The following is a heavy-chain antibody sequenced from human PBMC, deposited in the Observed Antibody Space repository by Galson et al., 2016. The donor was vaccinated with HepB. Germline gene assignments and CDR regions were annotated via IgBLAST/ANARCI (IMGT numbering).Heavy chain of an antibody. D-gene: IGHD6-19*01. Sequence: SLRLSCAASGFTFSSYWMHWVRQAPGKGLVWVSRIDNDGSSTSYADSVKGRFTISRDNAKNTLYLQMNSLRAEDTAVYYCARDLGGWAGYWGQGTLVTVSS. CDR2: IDNDGSST. V-gene: IGHV3-74*01. CDR1: GFTFSSYW. CDR3: ARDLGGWAGY. J-gene: IGHJ4*02.